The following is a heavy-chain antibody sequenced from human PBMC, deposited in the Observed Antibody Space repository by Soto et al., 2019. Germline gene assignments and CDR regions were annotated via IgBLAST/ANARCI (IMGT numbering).Heavy chain of an antibody. CDR3: ARDLKAARPPDYYYYYGMYV. V-gene: IGHV1-2*02. CDR1: GYTFTGYY. Sequence: ASVKVSCKASGYTFTGYYMHWVRQAPGQGLEWMGWINPNSGGTNYAQKFQGRVTMTRDTSISTAYMELSRLRSDDTAVYYCARDLKAARPPDYYYYYGMYVWGQGTTVTVSS. CDR2: INPNSGGT. D-gene: IGHD6-6*01. J-gene: IGHJ6*02.